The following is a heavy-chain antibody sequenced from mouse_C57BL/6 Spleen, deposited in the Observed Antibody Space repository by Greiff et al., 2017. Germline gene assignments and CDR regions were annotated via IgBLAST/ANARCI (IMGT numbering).Heavy chain of an antibody. V-gene: IGHV1-81*01. Sequence: VQLQQSGAELARPGASVKLSCKASGYTFTSYGISWVKQRTGQGLEWIGEIYPRSGNTYYNEKFKGKATLTADKSSSTAYMELRSLTSEDSAVYFCARGNYSNYRYYYAMDYWGQGTSVTVSS. CDR2: IYPRSGNT. D-gene: IGHD2-5*01. CDR3: ARGNYSNYRYYYAMDY. J-gene: IGHJ4*01. CDR1: GYTFTSYG.